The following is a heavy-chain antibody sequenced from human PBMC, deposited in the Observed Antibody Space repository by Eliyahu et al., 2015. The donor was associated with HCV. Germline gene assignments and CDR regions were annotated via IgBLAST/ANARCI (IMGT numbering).Heavy chain of an antibody. Sequence: TLSLTCAVYGGSFSGYYWSWIRQPPGKGLEWIGEINHSGSTNYNPSLKSRVTISVDTSKNQFSLKLSSVTAADTAVYFCARGSRGLTGYSYASYYFDYWGQGTLVTVSS. CDR3: ARGSRGLTGYSYASYYFDY. CDR2: INHSGST. V-gene: IGHV4-34*01. D-gene: IGHD5-18*01. J-gene: IGHJ4*02. CDR1: GGSFSGYY.